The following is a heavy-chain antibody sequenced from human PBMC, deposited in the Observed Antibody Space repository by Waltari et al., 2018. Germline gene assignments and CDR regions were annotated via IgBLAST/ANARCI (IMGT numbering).Heavy chain of an antibody. Sequence: EVQLVQSGAEVKKPGATVKISYKVSGYTFTDYYMHWVQQAPGKGLEWMGLVDPEDGETIYAEKFQGRVTITADTSTDTAYMELSSLRSEDTAVYYCATLSYDSSGYYGGYFDYWGQGTLVTVSS. V-gene: IGHV1-69-2*01. CDR3: ATLSYDSSGYYGGYFDY. CDR1: GYTFTDYY. D-gene: IGHD3-22*01. CDR2: VDPEDGET. J-gene: IGHJ4*02.